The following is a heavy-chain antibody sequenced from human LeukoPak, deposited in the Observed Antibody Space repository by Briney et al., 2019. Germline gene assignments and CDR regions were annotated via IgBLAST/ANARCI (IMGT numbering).Heavy chain of an antibody. CDR2: MNPNSGNT. J-gene: IGHJ4*02. CDR3: ARNSGLADY. Sequence: ASVKVSCKASGYSFTNHDISWVRQATGQGLEWMGWMNPNSGNTGYAEKFQGRVTMTRDTSITTAYMELSSLRSEDTAVYYCARNSGLADYWGQGTLVIASS. V-gene: IGHV1-8*01. D-gene: IGHD5-12*01. CDR1: GYSFTNHD.